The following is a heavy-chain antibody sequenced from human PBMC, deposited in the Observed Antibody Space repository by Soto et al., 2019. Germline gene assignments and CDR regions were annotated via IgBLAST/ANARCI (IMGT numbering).Heavy chain of an antibody. CDR3: ARDKITGLFDY. CDR2: INHSGST. Sequence: QVQLQQWGAGLLKPSETLSLTCAVYGGSFSGYYWTWIRQPPGTGLEWIGEINHSGSTNYNPSLKSRATISEDTSKNQFSLKLTSVTAADTAVYYCARDKITGLFDYWGQGTLVTVSS. J-gene: IGHJ4*02. D-gene: IGHD2-8*02. V-gene: IGHV4-34*01. CDR1: GGSFSGYY.